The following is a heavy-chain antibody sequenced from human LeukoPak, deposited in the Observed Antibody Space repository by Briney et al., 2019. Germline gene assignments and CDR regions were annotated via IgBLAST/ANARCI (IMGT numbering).Heavy chain of an antibody. J-gene: IGHJ6*03. CDR1: GFTFSSYW. CDR3: ARVAYYYYYYMDV. CDR2: IKQDGSEK. V-gene: IGHV3-7*01. Sequence: GGSLRLSCAASGFTFSSYWMSWVRQAPGKGLEWVANIKQDGSEKYYVDSVKGRFTISRDNAENSLYLQMNSLRAEDTAVYYCARVAYYYYYYMDVWGKGTTVTVSS.